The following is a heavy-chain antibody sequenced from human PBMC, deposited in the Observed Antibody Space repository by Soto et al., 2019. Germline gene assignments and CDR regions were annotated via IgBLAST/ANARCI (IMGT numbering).Heavy chain of an antibody. Sequence: VLLVQSGSEVEKPGSSVKVSCKASGGTFSSYAINWVRQAPGQGLEWMGGIVPMHGTAKYAQKFQGRVTITTNDATSTTYMELRSRRFDDKAGYYCAREVQCVGFGSYLFDPWGQGTLVTVSS. CDR3: AREVQCVGFGSYLFDP. V-gene: IGHV1-69*01. CDR2: IVPMHGTA. D-gene: IGHD3-10*01. J-gene: IGHJ5*02. CDR1: GGTFSSYA.